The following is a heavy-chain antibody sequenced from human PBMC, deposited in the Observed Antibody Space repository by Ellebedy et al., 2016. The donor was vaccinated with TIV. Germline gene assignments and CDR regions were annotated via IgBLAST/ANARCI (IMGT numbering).Heavy chain of an antibody. Sequence: ASVKVSCKASGDTFTNYYIHWVRQAPGQGLEWMGIINPSSGSTDYAQKFQGRVAMTRDTSASTVFMDLSSVTSEDTAVYYCERAPGTGLFDYWGQGTLVTVSS. D-gene: IGHD2-8*02. J-gene: IGHJ4*02. V-gene: IGHV1-46*01. CDR1: GDTFTNYY. CDR2: INPSSGST. CDR3: ERAPGTGLFDY.